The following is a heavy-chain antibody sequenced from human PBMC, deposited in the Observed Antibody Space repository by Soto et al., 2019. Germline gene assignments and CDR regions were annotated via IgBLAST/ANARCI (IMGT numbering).Heavy chain of an antibody. V-gene: IGHV1-18*01. CDR3: ARVSTYYDFWSGYYKSHYYYGMDV. D-gene: IGHD3-3*01. Sequence: ASVKVSCQSSCSTFASYGIIWVLQAPGQGLDWMGWISAYNGNTNYAQKLQGRVTMTTDTSTSTAYMELRSLRSDDTAVYYCARVSTYYDFWSGYYKSHYYYGMDVWGQGTTVSVSS. CDR2: ISAYNGNT. J-gene: IGHJ6*02. CDR1: CSTFASYG.